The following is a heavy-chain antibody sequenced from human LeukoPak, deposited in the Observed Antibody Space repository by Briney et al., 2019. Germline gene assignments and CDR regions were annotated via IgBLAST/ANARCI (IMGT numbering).Heavy chain of an antibody. CDR3: AKGGIMQSSSPGLQYFDL. V-gene: IGHV3-23*01. CDR1: GFTSSSYA. D-gene: IGHD6-6*01. Sequence: GGSLRLSCAASGFTSSSYAMSWVRQAPGKGLEWVSVIGDSGGSTYYADSVKGRFTISRDNSKNTLYLQMNSLRAEDTAVYYCAKGGIMQSSSPGLQYFDLWGRGTLVSVSS. J-gene: IGHJ2*01. CDR2: IGDSGGST.